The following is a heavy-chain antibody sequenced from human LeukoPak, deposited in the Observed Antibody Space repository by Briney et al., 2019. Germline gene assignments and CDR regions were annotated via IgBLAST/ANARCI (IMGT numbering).Heavy chain of an antibody. J-gene: IGHJ4*02. CDR3: ATYDYGDYGGFDY. CDR2: ISSSGSAK. D-gene: IGHD4-17*01. CDR1: GFTFSDYY. V-gene: IGHV3-11*04. Sequence: PGGSLRLSCAASGFTFSDYYMSWIRQAPGKGLEWVSYISSSGSAKYYADSVKGRFTISRDNAKNSLYLQMNSLRAEDTAVYYCATYDYGDYGGFDYWGQGTLVTVSS.